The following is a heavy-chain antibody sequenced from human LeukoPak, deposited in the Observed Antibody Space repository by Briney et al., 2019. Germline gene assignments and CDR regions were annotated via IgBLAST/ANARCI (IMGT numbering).Heavy chain of an antibody. CDR1: GVSISSHSYY. CDR2: IYYSGST. J-gene: IGHJ4*02. Sequence: PSETLSLTCTVSGVSISSHSYYWGWIRQPPGKGLQWIGNIYYSGSTNYNPSFKSRVTISVDTSKNQFSLKLSSVTAADTAVYYCASLSSTSCHDYWGQGTLVTVSS. V-gene: IGHV4-39*07. D-gene: IGHD2-2*01. CDR3: ASLSSTSCHDY.